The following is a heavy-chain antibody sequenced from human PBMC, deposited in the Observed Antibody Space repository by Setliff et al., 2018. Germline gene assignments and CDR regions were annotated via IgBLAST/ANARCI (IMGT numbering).Heavy chain of an antibody. Sequence: PGGSLRLSCEASGFTFRTYEMIWVRQAPGKGLERVSKTHTDGITIYSDSVRGRFTISRDNAQNTLYLHMNNLRAEDTAVFYCVPGRGSWGQGALVTVSS. V-gene: IGHV3-48*03. CDR1: GFTFRTYE. CDR3: VPGRGS. J-gene: IGHJ5*02. CDR2: THTDGITI. D-gene: IGHD6-25*01.